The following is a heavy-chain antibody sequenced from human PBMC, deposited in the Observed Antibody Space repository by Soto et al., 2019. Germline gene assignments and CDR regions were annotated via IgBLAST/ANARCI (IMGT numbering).Heavy chain of an antibody. V-gene: IGHV4-59*01. CDR3: ASLTPAGDAVDY. Sequence: PSETLSLTCTVSGGSISSYYWSWIRQPPGKGLEWIGYIYYSGSANYNPSLKSRVTISVDTSKNQFSLKLSSLTAADTAVYYCASLTPAGDAVDYWGQGTLVTVSS. CDR1: GGSISSYY. D-gene: IGHD7-27*01. J-gene: IGHJ4*02. CDR2: IYYSGSA.